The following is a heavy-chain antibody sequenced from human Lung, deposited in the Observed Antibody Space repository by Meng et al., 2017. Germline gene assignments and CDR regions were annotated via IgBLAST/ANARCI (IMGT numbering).Heavy chain of an antibody. D-gene: IGHD2-15*01. Sequence: EVQLVESGGGLVKPGGSLRLSCAASEFTFSDYSMNWVRQAPGKGLEWVSFISNTGKYIYYADSVKGRFTISRDNAKNSLYLQINSLSAEDTAVYYCARGSYQPLLLSALDYWGQGTLVTVSS. J-gene: IGHJ4*02. CDR2: ISNTGKYI. CDR1: EFTFSDYS. V-gene: IGHV3-21*01. CDR3: ARGSYQPLLLSALDY.